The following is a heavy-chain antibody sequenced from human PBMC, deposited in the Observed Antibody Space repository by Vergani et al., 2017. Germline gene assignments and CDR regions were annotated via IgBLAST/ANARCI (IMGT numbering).Heavy chain of an antibody. CDR3: ARGRYSSSWYLNRFDP. CDR1: GYSFTSYW. V-gene: IGHV5-10-1*03. J-gene: IGHJ5*02. D-gene: IGHD6-13*01. CDR2: IDPSDSYT. Sequence: EVQLVQSGAEVKKPGEPLRISCKASGYSFTSYWISWLRQMPGKGLEWMGRIDPSDSYTNYSPSFQGHVTISADKSNSSSYLQWSSLKASDTAMYYCARGRYSSSWYLNRFDPWGGGTLVAASS.